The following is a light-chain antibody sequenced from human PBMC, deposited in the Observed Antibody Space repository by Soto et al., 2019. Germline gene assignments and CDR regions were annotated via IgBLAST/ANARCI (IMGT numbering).Light chain of an antibody. CDR1: SSNIGAGYD. CDR2: GNN. Sequence: QSVLTQPPSVSGAPGQRVTISCTGSSSNIGAGYDVHWYQQLPGTAPKLLIYGNNNRPSGVPDRFSGYKSGTSASLAITGLQAEDEADYSCQSYDTSLSDSIFGGGTKVTVL. J-gene: IGLJ2*01. CDR3: QSYDTSLSDSI. V-gene: IGLV1-40*01.